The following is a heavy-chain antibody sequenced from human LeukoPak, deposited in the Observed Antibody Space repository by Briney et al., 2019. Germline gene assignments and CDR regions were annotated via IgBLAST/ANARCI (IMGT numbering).Heavy chain of an antibody. V-gene: IGHV3-30*03. D-gene: IGHD3-22*01. J-gene: IGHJ4*02. CDR1: AFTFSSYG. CDR2: ISYDGSNK. Sequence: GGSLRLSCAASAFTFSSYGMSWVRQAPGKGLEWVAVISYDGSNKYYADSVKGRFTISRDNSKNTLYLQMNSLRAEDTAVYYCARDQNYYDSSGYYWDTLDYWGQGTLVTVSS. CDR3: ARDQNYYDSSGYYWDTLDY.